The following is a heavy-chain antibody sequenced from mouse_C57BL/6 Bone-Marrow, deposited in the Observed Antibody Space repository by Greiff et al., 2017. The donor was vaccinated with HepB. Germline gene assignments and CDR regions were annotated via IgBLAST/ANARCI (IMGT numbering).Heavy chain of an antibody. D-gene: IGHD1-1*01. CDR1: GYTFTSYW. Sequence: QVQLQQPGAELVKPGASVKVSCKASGYTFTSYWMHWVKQRPGQGLEWIGRIHPSDSDTNYNQKFKGKATLTVDKSSSTAYMQLSSLTSEGSAVYYCAIGVTTVVAEGFAYWGQGTLVTVSA. CDR2: IHPSDSDT. J-gene: IGHJ3*01. V-gene: IGHV1-74*01. CDR3: AIGVTTVVAEGFAY.